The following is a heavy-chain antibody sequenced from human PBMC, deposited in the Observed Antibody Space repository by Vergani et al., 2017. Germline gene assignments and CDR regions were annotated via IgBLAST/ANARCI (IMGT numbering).Heavy chain of an antibody. Sequence: EVQLVESGGVVVQPGGSLRLSCAASGFTFDDYTMHWVRQAPGKGLGWVSLISWDGGSTNYADSVKGRFTISRDNSKNSLYLQMNSLRTEDTALYYCAKDMGSGSYYNPSYXFDYWGQGTLVTVSS. CDR1: GFTFDDYT. CDR3: AKDMGSGSYYNPSYXFDY. V-gene: IGHV3-43*01. D-gene: IGHD3-10*01. CDR2: ISWDGGST. J-gene: IGHJ4*02.